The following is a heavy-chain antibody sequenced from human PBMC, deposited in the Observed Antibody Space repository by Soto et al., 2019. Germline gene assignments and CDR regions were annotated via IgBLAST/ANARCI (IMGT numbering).Heavy chain of an antibody. Sequence: SVKVSCKASGGTFSSYTISWVRQAPGQGLEWTGRIIPILGIANYAQKFQGRVTITADKSTSTAYMELSSLRSEDTAVYYCAALLQYYYGSGSRNNWFDPWGQGTLVTVS. CDR3: AALLQYYYGSGSRNNWFDP. J-gene: IGHJ5*02. CDR2: IIPILGIA. CDR1: GGTFSSYT. V-gene: IGHV1-69*02. D-gene: IGHD3-10*01.